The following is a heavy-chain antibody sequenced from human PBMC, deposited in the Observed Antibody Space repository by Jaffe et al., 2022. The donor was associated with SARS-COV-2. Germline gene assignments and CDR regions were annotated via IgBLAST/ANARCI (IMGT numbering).Heavy chain of an antibody. V-gene: IGHV1-69*08. CDR3: ARDTDDFGDYVRWFDP. J-gene: IGHJ5*02. D-gene: IGHD4-17*01. CDR2: IIPNFGAA. Sequence: QVQLLQSGAEVKKPGSSVKVSCTASGGSFRTYTVSWVRQSPGQGLEWMGRIIPNFGAASYAPKFQGRVTMTADKSTSTAYMSLASLTSEDTAVYYCARDTDDFGDYVRWFDPWGQGTLVTVSS. CDR1: GGSFRTYT.